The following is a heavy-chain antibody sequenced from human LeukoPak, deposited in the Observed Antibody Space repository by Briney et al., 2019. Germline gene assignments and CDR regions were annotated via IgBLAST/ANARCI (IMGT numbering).Heavy chain of an antibody. V-gene: IGHV3-23*01. J-gene: IGHJ6*02. CDR1: GFTFSSYA. CDR2: ISGSGGST. D-gene: IGHD3-16*01. CDR3: ARATVQLLIAGMDV. Sequence: GGSLRLSCAASGFTFSSYAMSWVRQAPGKGLEWVSAISGSGGSTYYADSVKGRFTISRDNAKNSLYLQMNSLRAEDTAVYYCARATVQLLIAGMDVWGQGTTVTVSS.